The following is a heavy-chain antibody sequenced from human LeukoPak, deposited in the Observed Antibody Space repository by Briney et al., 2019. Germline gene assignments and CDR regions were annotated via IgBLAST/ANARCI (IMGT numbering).Heavy chain of an antibody. D-gene: IGHD3-10*01. CDR3: ATQGARWFGDPTFDY. CDR1: GFTFSSYW. CDR2: IKQDGSEK. V-gene: IGHV3-7*03. Sequence: PGGSLRLSCAASGFTFSSYWMSWVRQAPGKGLEWVANIKQDGSEKYYVDSVKGRFTISRDNAKNSLYLQMNSLRAEDTAVYYCATQGARWFGDPTFDYWGQGTLVTVSS. J-gene: IGHJ4*02.